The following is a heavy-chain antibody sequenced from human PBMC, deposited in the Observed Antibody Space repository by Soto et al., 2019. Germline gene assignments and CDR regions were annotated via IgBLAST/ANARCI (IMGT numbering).Heavy chain of an antibody. V-gene: IGHV4-61*01. CDR2: IYSSGST. Sequence: SETLSLTCTVSGDSVSTGSKYWSWSRQPPGKALEWIAYIYSSGSTNYNPSLKSRVTISRDTSKNQFSLKMTSVTAEDTAVYYCARSGGGSGWLGGQGTLVTVSS. D-gene: IGHD6-19*01. CDR3: ARSGGGSGWL. CDR1: GDSVSTGSKY. J-gene: IGHJ4*02.